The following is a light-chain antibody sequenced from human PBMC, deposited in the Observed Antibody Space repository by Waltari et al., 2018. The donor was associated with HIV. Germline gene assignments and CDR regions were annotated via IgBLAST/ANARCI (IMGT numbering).Light chain of an antibody. CDR1: SSDVGGYNY. V-gene: IGLV2-8*01. Sequence: QSALTQPPSASGSLRQSVTISCTGTSSDVGGYNYVSWYQQHPGKAPKPMIYEVSKRPSGIPDRVSGSKAGNTASLTVSGLLAEDEADYYCSSYAGSNIYVFGTGTKVTVL. CDR2: EVS. CDR3: SSYAGSNIYV. J-gene: IGLJ1*01.